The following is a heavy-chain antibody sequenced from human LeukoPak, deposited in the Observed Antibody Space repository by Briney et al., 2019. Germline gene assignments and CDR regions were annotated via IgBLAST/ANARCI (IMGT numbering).Heavy chain of an antibody. CDR3: AKDISSPGDY. CDR2: ISYDGSNK. D-gene: IGHD3-10*01. V-gene: IGHV3-30*18. J-gene: IGHJ4*02. Sequence: GGSLRLSCAASGFTFSSYGMHWVRQAPGKGLEWVAVISYDGSNKYYADSVKGRFTISRDNSKNTLYLQMNSLRAEDTAVYYCAKDISSPGDYWGQGTLVTVSS. CDR1: GFTFSSYG.